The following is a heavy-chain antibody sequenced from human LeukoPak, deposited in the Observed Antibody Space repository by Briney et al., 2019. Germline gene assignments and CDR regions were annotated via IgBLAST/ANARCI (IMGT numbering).Heavy chain of an antibody. J-gene: IGHJ4*02. V-gene: IGHV3-53*01. CDR1: GFTVSSNY. CDR3: AGVGDYYDSSGASDY. Sequence: GGSLRLSCAASGFTVSSNYMSWVRQAPGKGLEWVSVIYSGGSTYYADSVKGRFTISRDNSENTLYLQMNSLRAEDTAVYYCAGVGDYYDSSGASDYWGQGTLVTVSS. CDR2: IYSGGST. D-gene: IGHD3-22*01.